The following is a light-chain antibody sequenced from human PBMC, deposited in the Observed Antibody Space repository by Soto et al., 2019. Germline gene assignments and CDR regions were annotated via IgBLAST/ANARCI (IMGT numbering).Light chain of an antibody. CDR1: QGVRSY. CDR3: QQYDDWPLT. J-gene: IGKJ4*01. V-gene: IGKV3-15*01. Sequence: EIVMTQSPVTLSVSPGERATLSCRASQGVRSYLAWYQQKVGQTPRLLIYGASTRATGIPARFSGTGSGTEFTLTISSLQSEDIAVYYCQQYDDWPLTFGGGTKVAIK. CDR2: GAS.